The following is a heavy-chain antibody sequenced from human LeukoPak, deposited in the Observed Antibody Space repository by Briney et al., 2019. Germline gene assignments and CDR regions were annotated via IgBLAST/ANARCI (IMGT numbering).Heavy chain of an antibody. V-gene: IGHV4-39*07. CDR2: VYYSGST. CDR3: ATYYYYYYYLDV. Sequence: SETLSLTCTVSGGSISNRNYYWGWLRQPPGKGLEWIGYVYYSGSTFYNPSLKSRVTISVDTSKNEFSLNLTSVTAADTAIYYCATYYYYYYYLDVWGKGTTVTVSS. CDR1: GGSISNRNYY. J-gene: IGHJ6*03.